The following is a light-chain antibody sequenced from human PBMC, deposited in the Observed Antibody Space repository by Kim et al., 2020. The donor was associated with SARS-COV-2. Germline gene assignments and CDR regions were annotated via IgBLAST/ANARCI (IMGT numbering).Light chain of an antibody. CDR2: DAS. J-gene: IGKJ4*01. CDR3: QQGYHWPT. Sequence: EIVLTQSPATLSLSPGERATVSCRASQSARSHLVWYQQKPGQAPRLLIYDASNRATGTPARFSGSGSGTDFTLTISRLEPEDFAVYYCQQGYHWPTFGGGTKVDIK. CDR1: QSARSH. V-gene: IGKV3-11*01.